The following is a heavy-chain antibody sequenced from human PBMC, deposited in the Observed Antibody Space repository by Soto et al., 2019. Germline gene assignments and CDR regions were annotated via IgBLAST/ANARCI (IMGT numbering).Heavy chain of an antibody. CDR3: AKGSTAMTYFDY. J-gene: IGHJ4*02. CDR1: GFTFSSYG. V-gene: IGHV3-30*18. Sequence: QEQLVESGGGVVQPGRSLRLSCAASGFTFSSYGMHWVRQAPGKGLEWVAVISYDGSNKYYVDSVKGRFTISRDNSKNSVYLQMDNLRAEDTAVYYCAKGSTAMTYFDYWGQGTLVTVYS. D-gene: IGHD5-18*01. CDR2: ISYDGSNK.